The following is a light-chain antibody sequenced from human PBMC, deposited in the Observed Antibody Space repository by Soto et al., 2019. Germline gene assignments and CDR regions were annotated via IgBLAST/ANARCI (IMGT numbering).Light chain of an antibody. Sequence: QSVLTQPPSVSGAPGQRVTISCTGSRSNIGAGYDVHWYQQLPGTAPKLLIYANSNRPSGVPDRFSGSKSGTSASLAITGLQSEDEADYYCQSYDSSLSALYVFGTGTKLTVL. V-gene: IGLV1-40*01. CDR2: ANS. J-gene: IGLJ1*01. CDR3: QSYDSSLSALYV. CDR1: RSNIGAGYD.